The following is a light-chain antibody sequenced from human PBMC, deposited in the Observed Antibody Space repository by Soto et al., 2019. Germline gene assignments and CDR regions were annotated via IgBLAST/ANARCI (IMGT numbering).Light chain of an antibody. CDR1: QSVSSSY. CDR2: GAS. V-gene: IGKV3-20*01. J-gene: IGKJ1*01. Sequence: ETELTHSPGPLSLSPGERATLSYRASQSVSSSYLAWYQQKPGQAPRLLIYGASSRATGVPDRFSGSGSGTDFTLTISRLEPEDFAVHYCQQYGSSPRTFGQGTKVDNK. CDR3: QQYGSSPRT.